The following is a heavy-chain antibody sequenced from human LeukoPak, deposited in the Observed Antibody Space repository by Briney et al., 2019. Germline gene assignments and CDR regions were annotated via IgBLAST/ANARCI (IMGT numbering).Heavy chain of an antibody. D-gene: IGHD6-13*01. CDR3: ASSGSFRQQLVK. V-gene: IGHV4-59*01. Sequence: SETLSLTCTVSGDSISSYYWSWIRQPPGKGLEWIGYIYYSGSTIYNPSLNSRVTISVDTSKNQFSLKLSSVTAADTAVYYCASSGSFRQQLVKWGQGTLVTVPS. J-gene: IGHJ4*02. CDR2: IYYSGST. CDR1: GDSISSYY.